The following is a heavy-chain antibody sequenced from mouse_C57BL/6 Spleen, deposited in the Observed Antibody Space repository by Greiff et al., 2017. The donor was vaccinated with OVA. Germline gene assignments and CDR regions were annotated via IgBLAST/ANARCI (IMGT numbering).Heavy chain of an antibody. V-gene: IGHV1-39*01. D-gene: IGHD1-1*01. CDR1: GYSFTDYN. Sequence: EVQLQESGPELVKPGASVKISCKASGYSFTDYNMNWVKQSNGKSLEWIGVINPNYGTTSYNQKFKGKATLTVDQSSSTAYMQLNSLTSEDSAVYYCARRDLVDYYGSSYNWYFDVWGTGTTVTVSS. CDR2: INPNYGTT. CDR3: ARRDLVDYYGSSYNWYFDV. J-gene: IGHJ1*03.